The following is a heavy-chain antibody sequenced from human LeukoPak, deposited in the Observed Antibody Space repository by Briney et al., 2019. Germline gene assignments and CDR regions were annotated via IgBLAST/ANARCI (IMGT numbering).Heavy chain of an antibody. CDR3: AKERSGTYRAIFDD. CDR1: GFTFNYYG. Sequence: GGSLRLSCAASGFTFNYYGMHWVRQAPGKGLEWVAVIWYDGSRKYYVDSVKGRFSISRDNSKNTLYLQMNSLRGEDTAVYYCAKERSGTYRAIFDDWGQGTLVTVSS. V-gene: IGHV3-33*06. J-gene: IGHJ4*02. CDR2: IWYDGSRK. D-gene: IGHD1-26*01.